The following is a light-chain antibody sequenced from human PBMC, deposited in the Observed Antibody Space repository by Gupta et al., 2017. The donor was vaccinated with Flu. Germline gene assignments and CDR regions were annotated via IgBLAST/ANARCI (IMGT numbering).Light chain of an antibody. Sequence: SSVLTPPPSVSVAPGQPARTTCGGNNIGSKSVHWYQQKPGQAPVLVVYDGRHRPSGSPERFSGSKSGNTATLTSSRVEAGDEADYYCHVWDSSSDHGVFGGGTKLTVL. CDR1: NIGSKS. J-gene: IGLJ3*02. CDR2: DGR. V-gene: IGLV3-21*02. CDR3: HVWDSSSDHGV.